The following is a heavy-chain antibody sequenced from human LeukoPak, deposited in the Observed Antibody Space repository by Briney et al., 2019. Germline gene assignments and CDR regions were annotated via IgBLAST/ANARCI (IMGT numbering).Heavy chain of an antibody. V-gene: IGHV4-39*01. CDR3: ATAEPYCGGDCSFDY. CDR1: GGSISSSSYY. Sequence: SETLSLTCTVSGGSISSSSYYWGWIRQPPGKGLEWIGSIYYSGSTYYNPSLKSRVTISADTSKNQFSLKLSSVTAADTAVYYCATAEPYCGGDCSFDYWGQGTLVTVSS. J-gene: IGHJ4*02. D-gene: IGHD2-21*02. CDR2: IYYSGST.